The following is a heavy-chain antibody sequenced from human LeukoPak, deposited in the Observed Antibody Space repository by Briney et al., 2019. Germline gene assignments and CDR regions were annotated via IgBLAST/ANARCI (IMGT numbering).Heavy chain of an antibody. J-gene: IGHJ4*02. CDR1: GFTFSSYE. Sequence: GASLRLSCAASGFTFSSYEMNWVRQAPGKGLEWVAYISSSGNTIDYVDSVKGRFTISRDNAKNSLYLQMNSLRAEDTAVYYCARDLRDYYDSSGYYYDYWGQGTLVTVSS. D-gene: IGHD3-22*01. CDR3: ARDLRDYYDSSGYYYDY. V-gene: IGHV3-48*03. CDR2: ISSSGNTI.